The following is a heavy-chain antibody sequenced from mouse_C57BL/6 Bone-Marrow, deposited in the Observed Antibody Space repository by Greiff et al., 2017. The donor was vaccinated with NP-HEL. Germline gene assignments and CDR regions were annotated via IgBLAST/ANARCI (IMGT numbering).Heavy chain of an antibody. CDR2: ISDGGSYT. CDR1: GFTFSSYA. CDR3: ARGYDGYPLRYFDV. J-gene: IGHJ1*03. V-gene: IGHV5-4*01. Sequence: EVQLVESGGGLVKPGGSLKLSCAASGFTFSSYAMSWVRQTPEKRLEWVATISDGGSYTYYPDNVKGRFTISRDNAKNNLYLQMSHLKSEDTAMYYCARGYDGYPLRYFDVWGTGTTVTVSS. D-gene: IGHD2-3*01.